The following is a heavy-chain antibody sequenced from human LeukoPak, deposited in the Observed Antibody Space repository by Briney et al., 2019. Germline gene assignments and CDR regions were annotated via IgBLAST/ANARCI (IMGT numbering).Heavy chain of an antibody. CDR1: GGSFSGYY. Sequence: SETLSLTCAVYGGSFSGYYWSWIRQPPGKGLEWIGEINHSGSTNYNPSLKSRVTISVDTSKNQFSLKLSSVTAADTAVYYCGVGRDYVVDYWGQGTLVTVSS. V-gene: IGHV4-34*01. D-gene: IGHD4-17*01. CDR2: INHSGST. CDR3: GVGRDYVVDY. J-gene: IGHJ4*02.